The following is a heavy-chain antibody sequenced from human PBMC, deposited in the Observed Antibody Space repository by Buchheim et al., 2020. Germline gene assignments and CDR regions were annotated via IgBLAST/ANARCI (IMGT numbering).Heavy chain of an antibody. Sequence: EVQLVESGGGLVQPGRSLRLSCTASGFTFGDYAMSWVRQAPGKGLEWVGFIRSKAYGGSTEYAASGKGRFTISRDDSKSIAYLQMNSLKTEDTAVYYCTRAVGSRSRSAVDYWGQGTL. J-gene: IGHJ4*02. D-gene: IGHD1-26*01. CDR2: IRSKAYGGST. V-gene: IGHV3-49*04. CDR3: TRAVGSRSRSAVDY. CDR1: GFTFGDYA.